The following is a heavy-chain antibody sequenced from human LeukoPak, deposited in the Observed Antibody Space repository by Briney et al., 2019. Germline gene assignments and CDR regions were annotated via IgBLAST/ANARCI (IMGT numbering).Heavy chain of an antibody. D-gene: IGHD3-22*01. Sequence: GGSLRLSCAASGLTFSNFPMQWVRQAPGKGLEWVALIQDDGATTNYVDSVRGRFTISRDNSKSTVYLQMNSLKPDDTAVYYCATQSVTLVVVISPFDYWGQGTLVTVSS. CDR3: ATQSVTLVVVISPFDY. CDR1: GLTFSNFP. CDR2: IQDDGATT. V-gene: IGHV3-30*02. J-gene: IGHJ4*02.